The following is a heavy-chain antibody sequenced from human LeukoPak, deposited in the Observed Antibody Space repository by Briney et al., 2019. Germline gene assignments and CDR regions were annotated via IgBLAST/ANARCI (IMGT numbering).Heavy chain of an antibody. CDR3: ARDQNPSNYYDSSLPY. D-gene: IGHD3-22*01. CDR1: GYTFTGYY. Sequence: ASVKVSCKASGYTFTGYYMHWVRQAPGQGLEWMGWINPNSGGTDYAQKFQGRVTMTRDTSISTAYMELSRLRSDDTAVYYCARDQNPSNYYDSSLPYWGQGTLVTVSP. J-gene: IGHJ4*02. V-gene: IGHV1-2*02. CDR2: INPNSGGT.